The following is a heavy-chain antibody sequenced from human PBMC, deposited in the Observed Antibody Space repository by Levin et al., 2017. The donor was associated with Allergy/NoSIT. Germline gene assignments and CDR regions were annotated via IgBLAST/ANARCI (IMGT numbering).Heavy chain of an antibody. V-gene: IGHV2-5*02. CDR1: GFSLSTSGVG. J-gene: IGHJ5*02. Sequence: SGPTLVKPTQTLTLTCTFSGFSLSTSGVGVGWIRQPPGKALEWLALIYWDDDKRYSPSLKSRLTITKDTSKNQVVLTMTNMDPVDTATYYCAHRVDYYDSSGYSRWGGWFDPWGQGTLVTVSS. D-gene: IGHD3-22*01. CDR2: IYWDDDK. CDR3: AHRVDYYDSSGYSRWGGWFDP.